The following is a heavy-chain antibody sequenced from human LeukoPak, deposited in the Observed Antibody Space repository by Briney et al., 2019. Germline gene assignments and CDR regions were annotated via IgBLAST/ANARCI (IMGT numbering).Heavy chain of an antibody. J-gene: IGHJ5*02. D-gene: IGHD5-18*01. CDR3: ARAQTAMAKNNRFDP. Sequence: ASVKVSCKASGYTFTSYGISWVRQAPGQGLEWMGWISAYNGNTNYAQKLQGRVTMTTDTSPSTAYMELRSLRSDDTAVYYCARAQTAMAKNNRFDPWGQGTLVTVSS. V-gene: IGHV1-18*01. CDR1: GYTFTSYG. CDR2: ISAYNGNT.